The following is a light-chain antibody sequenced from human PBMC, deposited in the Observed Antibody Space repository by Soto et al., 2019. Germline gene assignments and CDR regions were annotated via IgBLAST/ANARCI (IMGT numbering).Light chain of an antibody. V-gene: IGKV1-27*01. CDR2: AAS. J-gene: IGKJ3*01. CDR3: QKYNSAPRT. CDR1: QDISNY. Sequence: DIQMTQSPSSLSASIGDRVTITCRASQDISNYLAWYQQRPGQIPELLIYAASTLQSGVPSRISGSGSGTDFTLTISSLQPEDVATYCCQKYNSAPRTFGPGTKVDLK.